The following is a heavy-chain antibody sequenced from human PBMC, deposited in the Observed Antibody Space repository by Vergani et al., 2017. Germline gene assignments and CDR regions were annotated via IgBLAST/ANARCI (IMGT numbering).Heavy chain of an antibody. D-gene: IGHD2-15*01. V-gene: IGHV4-39*07. CDR2: IYTSGST. CDR1: GGSISSSSYY. J-gene: IGHJ3*02. Sequence: QLQLQESGPGLVKPSETLSLTCTVSGGSISSSSYYWGWIRQPPGKGLEWIGSIYTSGSTNYNPSLKSRVTMSVDTSKNQFSLKLSSVTAADTAVYYCAREQEGPTWYAFDIWGQGTMVTVSS. CDR3: AREQEGPTWYAFDI.